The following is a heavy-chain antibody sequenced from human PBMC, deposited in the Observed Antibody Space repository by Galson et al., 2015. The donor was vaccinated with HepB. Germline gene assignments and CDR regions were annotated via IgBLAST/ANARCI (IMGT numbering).Heavy chain of an antibody. V-gene: IGHV1-18*01. CDR2: ISAYSGKT. D-gene: IGHD6-13*01. CDR1: GYTFTSYG. CDR3: ARDLHYWSGSLAAGTDYYYYAMDV. J-gene: IGHJ6*02. Sequence: SVKVSCKASGYTFTSYGISWVRQAPGQGLEWMGWISAYSGKTNYAHKLQGRVTLTADTFTSTAYMELRSLRSDDTAVYFCARDLHYWSGSLAAGTDYYYYAMDVWGQGTTVSVSS.